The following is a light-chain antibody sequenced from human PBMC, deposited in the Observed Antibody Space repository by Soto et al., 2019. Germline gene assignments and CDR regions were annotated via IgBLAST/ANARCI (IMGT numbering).Light chain of an antibody. J-gene: IGLJ1*01. CDR3: QSYDSSMSGYV. CDR1: SSNIGAGYD. V-gene: IGLV1-40*01. CDR2: DNS. Sequence: QSALTQPPSVSGAPGQRVTISCTGSSSNIGAGYDVHWYQQLPGTAPKLLIYDNSNRPSGVPDRFSGSKSGTSASLAITGLRAEDEADYYCQSYDSSMSGYVFGTGTKVTVL.